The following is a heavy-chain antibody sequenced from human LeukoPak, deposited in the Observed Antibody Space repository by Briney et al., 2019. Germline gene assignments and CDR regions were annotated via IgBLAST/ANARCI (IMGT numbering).Heavy chain of an antibody. J-gene: IGHJ4*02. CDR1: GFAVSSHY. V-gene: IGHV3-66*02. CDR2: IYSGGST. Sequence: GGSLRLSCSASGFAVSSHYMSWVRQAPGKGLEWVSVIYSGGSTYYADSVKGRFTISRDNSKNTLYLQMNSLRTEDTAVYYCAKTHDYWGQGTLVTVSS. CDR3: AKTHDY.